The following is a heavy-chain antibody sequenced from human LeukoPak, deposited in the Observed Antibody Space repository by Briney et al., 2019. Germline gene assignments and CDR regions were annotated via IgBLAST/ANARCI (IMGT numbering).Heavy chain of an antibody. J-gene: IGHJ6*02. D-gene: IGHD5-24*01. V-gene: IGHV1-69*04. CDR2: ILPIFDMA. CDR1: GGTFSTYA. Sequence: SVNVSCKASGGTFSTYAITWVRQAPGQGLEWMGRILPIFDMANYAQKFQGRVTITADTSTRTAYMELSSLRSDDTAVYYCARDGGWLQTQNHYYYHGMDVWGQGTTVTVSS. CDR3: ARDGGWLQTQNHYYYHGMDV.